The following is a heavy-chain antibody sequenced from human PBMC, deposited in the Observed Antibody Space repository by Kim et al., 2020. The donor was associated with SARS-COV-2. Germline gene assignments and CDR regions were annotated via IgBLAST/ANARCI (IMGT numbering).Heavy chain of an antibody. CDR1: GFTFSSYG. V-gene: IGHV3-33*01. Sequence: GGSLRLSCAASGFTFSSYGMHWVRQAPGKGLEWVAVIWYDGSNKYYTDSVKGRFTISRDNSKNTLYLQMNSLRAEDTAVYYCAREDLGVVVTLDYWGQGTLVTVSS. J-gene: IGHJ4*02. CDR3: AREDLGVVVTLDY. CDR2: IWYDGSNK. D-gene: IGHD3-22*01.